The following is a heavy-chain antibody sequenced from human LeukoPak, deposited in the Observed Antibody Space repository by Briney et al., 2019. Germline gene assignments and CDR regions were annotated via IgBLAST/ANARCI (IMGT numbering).Heavy chain of an antibody. J-gene: IGHJ4*02. Sequence: PGGSLRLSCAASGFTFSSYEMNWVRQAPGKGLEWVSYISSSGSTIYYADSVKGRFTISRDNSKNTLYLQMNSLRADDTAVYYCARAVYRSGGYYFDYWGQGTLVIVSS. V-gene: IGHV3-48*03. CDR1: GFTFSSYE. CDR3: ARAVYRSGGYYFDY. CDR2: ISSSGSTI. D-gene: IGHD6-19*01.